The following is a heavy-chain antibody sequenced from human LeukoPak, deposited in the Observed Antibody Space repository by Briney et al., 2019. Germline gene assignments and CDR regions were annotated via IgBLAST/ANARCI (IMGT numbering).Heavy chain of an antibody. D-gene: IGHD3-10*01. CDR3: ARNVLLWFGEQTEEDY. Sequence: VQPGRSLRLSCAASGFTFSSYAMHWVRQAPGKGLEWVAVISYDGSNKYYADSVKGRFTISRDNSKNTLYLQMNSLRAEDTAVYYCARNVLLWFGEQTEEDYWGQGTLVTVSS. V-gene: IGHV3-30-3*01. CDR1: GFTFSSYA. J-gene: IGHJ4*02. CDR2: ISYDGSNK.